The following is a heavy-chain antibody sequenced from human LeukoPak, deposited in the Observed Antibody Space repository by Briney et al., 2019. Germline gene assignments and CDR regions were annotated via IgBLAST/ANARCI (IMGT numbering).Heavy chain of an antibody. CDR3: ARDGSRYCSATSCYTGYYYYGMDV. CDR1: GFTFSDYY. V-gene: IGHV3-11*01. CDR2: IRGSGGTI. J-gene: IGHJ6*02. Sequence: GGSLRLSCAASGFTFSDYYMSWIRQVPGKGLEWVSYIRGSGGTIYYADSVKGRFTISWDNAKNSLYLQMNSLRAEDTAVYYCARDGSRYCSATSCYTGYYYYGMDVWGQGTTVTVSS. D-gene: IGHD2-2*02.